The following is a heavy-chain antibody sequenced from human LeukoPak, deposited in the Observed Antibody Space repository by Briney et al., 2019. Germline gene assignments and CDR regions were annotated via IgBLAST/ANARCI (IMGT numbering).Heavy chain of an antibody. J-gene: IGHJ6*03. Sequence: PETLSLTCAVYGGSFSGYYWSWIRQPPGKGLEWVGSIYYSGTTYYNSSLKSRVTISEDTSKNRFSLMLTSVTAADTAVYYCARQVSDYFYYYIDVWGEGTTVIVSS. V-gene: IGHV4-34*01. CDR1: GGSFSGYY. CDR3: ARQVSDYFYYYIDV. CDR2: IYYSGTT.